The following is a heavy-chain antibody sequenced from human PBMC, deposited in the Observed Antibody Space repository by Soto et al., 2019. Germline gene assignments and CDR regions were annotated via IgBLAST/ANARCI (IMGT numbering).Heavy chain of an antibody. CDR1: GFTFSCCA. D-gene: IGHD1-26*01. V-gene: IGHV3-23*01. Sequence: EVQLLESGGGLVQPGGSLRLSCAASGFTFSCCAMSWVRQAPGRGLEWVSTIHGGADYTHYTDSVKGRFTISRDNSRNTVFLQMNSLTAWDTAIYYCAKNRGPGIYTNWSFNVWGRGTPVTVSS. CDR2: IHGGADYT. J-gene: IGHJ2*01. CDR3: AKNRGPGIYTNWSFNV.